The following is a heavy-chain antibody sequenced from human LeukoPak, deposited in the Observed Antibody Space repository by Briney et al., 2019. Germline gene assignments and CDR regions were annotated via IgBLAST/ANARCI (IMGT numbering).Heavy chain of an antibody. V-gene: IGHV4-34*01. CDR2: INHSGST. Sequence: SETLSLTCAVYGGSFSGYYWSWIRQPPGKGLEWIGEINHSGSTNYNPSLKSRVTISVDTSKNQFSLKLSSVIAADTAVYYCARGRLSRYGMDVWGKGTTVTVSS. CDR1: GGSFSGYY. CDR3: ARGRLSRYGMDV. J-gene: IGHJ6*04. D-gene: IGHD2-15*01.